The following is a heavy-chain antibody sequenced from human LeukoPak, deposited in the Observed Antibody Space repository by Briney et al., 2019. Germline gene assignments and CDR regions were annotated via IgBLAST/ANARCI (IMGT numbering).Heavy chain of an antibody. Sequence: SVKVSCKASGYTFTSYGINWVRQATGQGLEWMGGIIPIFGTANYAQKFQGRVTITADESTSTAYMELSSLRSEDTAVYYCARGIQLWLIDYWGQGTLVTVSS. J-gene: IGHJ4*02. CDR2: IIPIFGTA. CDR1: GYTFTSYG. D-gene: IGHD5-18*01. V-gene: IGHV1-69*13. CDR3: ARGIQLWLIDY.